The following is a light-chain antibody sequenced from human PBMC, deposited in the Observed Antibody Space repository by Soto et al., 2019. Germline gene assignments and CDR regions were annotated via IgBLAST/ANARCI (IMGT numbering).Light chain of an antibody. CDR3: AAWDGSRSGDV. CDR1: SSNIGYNA. CDR2: DDS. Sequence: QSVMTQPPSASGSPGQKVTISCSGSSSNIGYNAVYWYQQLPGNAPKLLMYDDSKRPSGIPDRFSGSKSGTSATLAITGFQTEDEADYYCAAWDGSRSGDVFGKGTKLTVL. V-gene: IGLV1-51*01. J-gene: IGLJ3*02.